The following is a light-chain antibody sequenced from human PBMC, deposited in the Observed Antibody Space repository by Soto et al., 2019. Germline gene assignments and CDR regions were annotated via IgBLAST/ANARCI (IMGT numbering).Light chain of an antibody. CDR2: AAS. V-gene: IGKV1-27*01. CDR1: QGISNY. J-gene: IGKJ5*01. CDR3: QKYNSALSIT. Sequence: DIQMTQSPSSLSASVGDRVTITCRASQGISNYLAWYQQKPGKVPKLLIYAASTLQSGVPSRFSGSVSVTDFTLTISSLQPEDVATYYCQKYNSALSITFGQGTRLEIK.